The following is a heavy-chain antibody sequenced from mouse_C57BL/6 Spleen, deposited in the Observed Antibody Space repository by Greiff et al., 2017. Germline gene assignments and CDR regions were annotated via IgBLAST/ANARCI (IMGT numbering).Heavy chain of an antibody. CDR3: ARESDDGLYYAMDY. D-gene: IGHD2-3*01. CDR2: IWTGGGT. Sequence: VKLQQSGPGLVAPSQSLSITCTVSGFSLTSYAISWVRQPPGKGLEWLGVIWTGGGTNYNSALKSRLSISKDNSKSQVFLKMNSLQTDDTARYYCARESDDGLYYAMDYWGQGTSVTVSS. J-gene: IGHJ4*01. V-gene: IGHV2-9-1*01. CDR1: GFSLTSYA.